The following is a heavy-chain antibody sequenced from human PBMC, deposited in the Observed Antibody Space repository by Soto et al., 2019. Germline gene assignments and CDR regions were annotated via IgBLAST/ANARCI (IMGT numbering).Heavy chain of an antibody. V-gene: IGHV3-30*18. J-gene: IGHJ5*02. D-gene: IGHD1-26*01. Sequence: GGSLRLSCAASGFTFSSYGMHWVRQAPGKGLEWVAVISYDGSNKYYADSVKGRFTISRDNSKNTLYLQMNSLRAEDTAVYYCAKDGASNIHPRNSAGFDPWGQGTLVTVSS. CDR2: ISYDGSNK. CDR1: GFTFSSYG. CDR3: AKDGASNIHPRNSAGFDP.